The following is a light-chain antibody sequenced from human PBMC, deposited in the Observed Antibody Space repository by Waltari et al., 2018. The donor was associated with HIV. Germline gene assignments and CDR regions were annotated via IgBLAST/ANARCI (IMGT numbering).Light chain of an antibody. CDR3: SSFAGSNTVV. V-gene: IGLV2-8*01. CDR1: SDAIGGYNY. J-gene: IGLJ2*01. Sequence: QFALTQPPSASGSLGQSVTISASGTSDAIGGYNYVFWYQQYPAKAPKLLIYEVNQRPSGVPDRFSGSKSLNTASLTVSGLQAEDEAHYFCSSFAGSNTVVFGGGTKLTVL. CDR2: EVN.